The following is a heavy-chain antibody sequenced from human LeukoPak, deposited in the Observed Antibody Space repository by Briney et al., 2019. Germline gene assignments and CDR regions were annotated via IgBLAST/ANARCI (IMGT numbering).Heavy chain of an antibody. D-gene: IGHD3-10*01. CDR3: ARVHGEVSDEIFHYFDY. V-gene: IGHV3-53*01. Sequence: GGSLRLSCAASEFSVSNNYMSWVRQAPGKGLEWVSVIHSRGSTYYADSVKGRCTISRDVSKNTVSLQLDNLTTEDTAVYYCARVHGEVSDEIFHYFDYWGQGTPATVSS. CDR1: EFSVSNNY. J-gene: IGHJ4*02. CDR2: IHSRGST.